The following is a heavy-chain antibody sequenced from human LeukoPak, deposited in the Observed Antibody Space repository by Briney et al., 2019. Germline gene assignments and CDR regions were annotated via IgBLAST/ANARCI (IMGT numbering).Heavy chain of an antibody. CDR1: GFTLSSYA. Sequence: PGGSLRLSCAASGFTLSSYAMSWVRQAPGKGLEWISSISGSGGSTYYADSVKGRFTISRDNSKNTVYLQMNSLRAEDTAVYYCAKDLLTMVRGVFKDWGQGTLVTVSS. CDR2: ISGSGGST. V-gene: IGHV3-23*01. CDR3: AKDLLTMVRGVFKD. D-gene: IGHD3-10*01. J-gene: IGHJ4*02.